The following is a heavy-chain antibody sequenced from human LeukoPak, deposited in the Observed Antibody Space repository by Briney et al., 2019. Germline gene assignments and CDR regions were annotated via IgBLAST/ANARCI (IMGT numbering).Heavy chain of an antibody. CDR1: GYTFTGYY. CDR2: INPNSGGT. J-gene: IGHJ4*02. Sequence: ASVKVSCKASGYTFTGYYMHWVRQAPGQGLEWMGWINPNSGGTNYAQKFQGWVTMTRDTSISTAYMELSRLRSDDTAVYYCARGGGYYDSSGYCDYWGQGTLVTVS. CDR3: ARGGGYYDSSGYCDY. V-gene: IGHV1-2*04. D-gene: IGHD3-22*01.